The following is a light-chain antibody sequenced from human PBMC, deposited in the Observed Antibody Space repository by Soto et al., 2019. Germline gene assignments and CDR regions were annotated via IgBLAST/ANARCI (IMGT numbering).Light chain of an antibody. CDR2: GAS. CDR1: QSVSSN. J-gene: IGKJ1*01. CDR3: QQYNNWPRT. V-gene: IGKV3-15*01. Sequence: DIVLTQSACPLSSSPGERATLSCRASQSVSSNLAWYQQKTGQAPRLLISGASTRATGIPARFSGSGYGTEFNLTISSLQPEDFAVYYCQQYNNWPRTFGQGTKVDIK.